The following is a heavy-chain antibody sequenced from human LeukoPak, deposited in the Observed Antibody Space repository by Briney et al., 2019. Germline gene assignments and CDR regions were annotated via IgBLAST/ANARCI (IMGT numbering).Heavy chain of an antibody. J-gene: IGHJ4*02. CDR1: GYSISSGYY. V-gene: IGHV4-38-2*02. Sequence: SETLSLTCTVSGYSISSGYYWGWIRQPPGKGLEWIGSIYHSGSTYYNPSLKSRVTISVDTSKNQFSLKLSSVTAADTAVYYCARGLDLEGYFDYWGQGTLVTVSS. CDR2: IYHSGST. CDR3: ARGLDLEGYFDY. D-gene: IGHD1-1*01.